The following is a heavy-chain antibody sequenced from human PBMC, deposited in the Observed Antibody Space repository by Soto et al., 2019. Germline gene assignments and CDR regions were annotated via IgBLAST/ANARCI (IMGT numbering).Heavy chain of an antibody. CDR1: GFSLITSGVG. D-gene: IGHD3-3*01. CDR3: AAENYSDFSNGFGREFDS. CDR2: VYWDDDR. J-gene: IGHJ5*01. Sequence: QITLKESGPTLVRPTQTLTLTCTFSGFSLITSGVGVGWVRQPPGKALEWLAVVYWDDDRRYSPSLRIRLSLTSDTSRNQVSLQMTSMAPVDTGTYFCAAENYSDFSNGFGREFDSWGQGILVNVSS. V-gene: IGHV2-5*02.